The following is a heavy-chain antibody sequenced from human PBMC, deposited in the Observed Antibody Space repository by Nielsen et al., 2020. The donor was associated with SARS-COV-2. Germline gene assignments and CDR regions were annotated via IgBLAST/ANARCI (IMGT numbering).Heavy chain of an antibody. D-gene: IGHD1-14*01. CDR1: GFTFSSYA. CDR3: AREGPTEFDY. J-gene: IGHJ4*02. CDR2: ISHDGSNK. Sequence: GGSLRLSCAASGFTFSSYAMHWVRQAPGKGLEWVAVISHDGSNKYYADSVKGRFTISRDNSKNTLYLQMNSLRAEDTAVYYCAREGPTEFDYWGQGTLVTVSS. V-gene: IGHV3-30-3*01.